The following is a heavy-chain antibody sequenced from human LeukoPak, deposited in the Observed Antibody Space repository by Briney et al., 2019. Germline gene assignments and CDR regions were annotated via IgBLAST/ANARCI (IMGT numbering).Heavy chain of an antibody. CDR2: KKQDGSEK. CDR1: GFTFSSYW. Sequence: PGGPLRLSCAASGFTFSSYWMSWVRQATGKGPEWVANKKQDGSEKYYVHSVKGRFTISRDNAKNSLYLQMNSLRAEDTAVYYCARDAFSRISVFGVVSDAFDIWGQGTMVTVSS. J-gene: IGHJ3*02. CDR3: ARDAFSRISVFGVVSDAFDI. D-gene: IGHD3-3*01. V-gene: IGHV3-7*01.